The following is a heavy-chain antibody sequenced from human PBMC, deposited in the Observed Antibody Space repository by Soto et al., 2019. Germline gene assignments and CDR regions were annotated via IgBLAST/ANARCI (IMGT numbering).Heavy chain of an antibody. CDR2: ISYDGSNK. CDR3: AKDLVPAARSTDYYYYYGMDV. CDR1: GFTFSSYG. J-gene: IGHJ6*02. D-gene: IGHD2-2*01. Sequence: GGSLRLSCAASGFTFSSYGMHWVRQAPGKGLEWVAVISYDGSNKYYADSVKGRFTISRDSSKNTLYLQMNSLRAEDTAVYYCAKDLVPAARSTDYYYYYGMDVWGQGTTVTVSS. V-gene: IGHV3-30*18.